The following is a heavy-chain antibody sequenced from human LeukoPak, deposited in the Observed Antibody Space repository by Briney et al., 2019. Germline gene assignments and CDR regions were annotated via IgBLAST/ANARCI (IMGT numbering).Heavy chain of an antibody. V-gene: IGHV4-31*03. Sequence: SETLSLTCTVSGGSISSGGYYWSWIRQHPGKGLEWIGYIYYSGSTYYNPSLKSRVTISVDTSKNQFSLKLSSVTAADTAVYYCAREKTYYYDSSGYYYLDYWGQGTLVTVSS. CDR1: GGSISSGGYY. J-gene: IGHJ4*02. CDR2: IYYSGST. D-gene: IGHD3-22*01. CDR3: AREKTYYYDSSGYYYLDY.